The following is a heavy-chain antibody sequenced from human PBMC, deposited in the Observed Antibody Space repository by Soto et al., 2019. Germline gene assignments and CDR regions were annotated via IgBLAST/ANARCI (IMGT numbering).Heavy chain of an antibody. CDR1: GFTFSSYA. D-gene: IGHD4-17*01. CDR2: ISGSGGST. CDR3: AKCPESDYGDYGTGWVR. Sequence: GGSLRLSCAASGFTFSSYAMSWVRQAPGKGLEWVSAISGSGGSTYYADSVKGRFTISRDNSKNTLYLQMNSLRAEDTAVYYCAKCPESDYGDYGTGWVRWGQGTLVTVSS. J-gene: IGHJ4*02. V-gene: IGHV3-23*01.